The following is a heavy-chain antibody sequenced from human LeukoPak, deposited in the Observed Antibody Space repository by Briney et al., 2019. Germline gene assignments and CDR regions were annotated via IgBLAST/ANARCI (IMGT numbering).Heavy chain of an antibody. J-gene: IGHJ5*02. D-gene: IGHD1-26*01. V-gene: IGHV4-59*13. CDR3: VTGRYSYGWYDH. Sequence: PSETLSLTCTVSGGSISSFYWSWIRQPPGKGLEWIGYMYYGGSPNYNPSLKSRVITSLDTSKNQFSLKLNSGTTADTAVYYCVTGRYSYGWYDHWGQGILVTVSS. CDR1: GGSISSFY. CDR2: MYYGGSP.